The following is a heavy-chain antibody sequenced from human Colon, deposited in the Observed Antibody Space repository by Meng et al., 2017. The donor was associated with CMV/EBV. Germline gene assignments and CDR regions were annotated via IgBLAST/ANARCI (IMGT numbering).Heavy chain of an antibody. J-gene: IGHJ6*02. CDR1: GFTFSSYE. CDR3: ARDGRRFLEWFPYYGMDV. V-gene: IGHV3-30-3*01. Sequence: GESLKISCAASGFTFSSYEMKWVRQAPGKGLEWVAVISYDGSNKYYADSVKGRFTISRDNSKNTLYLQMNSLRAEDTAVYYCARDGRRFLEWFPYYGMDVWGQGTTVTVSS. D-gene: IGHD3-3*01. CDR2: ISYDGSNK.